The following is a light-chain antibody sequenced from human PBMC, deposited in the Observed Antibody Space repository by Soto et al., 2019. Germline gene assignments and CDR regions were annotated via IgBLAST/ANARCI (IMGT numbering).Light chain of an antibody. J-gene: IGLJ2*01. V-gene: IGLV2-23*01. Sequence: QSVLTQPASVSGSPGQSISISCTASSSDVGNYNLVSWYQQHPGKAPRLLIAEASKRPSGVSHRFSGSKSGNTASLTISGLQAEDEADYYCCAYVSSSTLIFGGGTKLTVL. CDR1: SSDVGNYNL. CDR2: EAS. CDR3: CAYVSSSTLI.